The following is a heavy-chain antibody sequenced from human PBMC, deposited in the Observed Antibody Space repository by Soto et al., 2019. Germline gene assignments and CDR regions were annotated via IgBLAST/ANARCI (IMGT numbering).Heavy chain of an antibody. J-gene: IGHJ4*02. CDR3: ARAPMVLTRSYFDS. V-gene: IGHV4-59*01. D-gene: IGHD3-22*01. CDR2: ISSSGNT. CDR1: DGSISNFY. Sequence: SETLSLTCTVSDGSISNFYWSWIRQPPGKGLEWIGYISSSGNTNYNPSLKSRVSISVDTNKNQFSLNLTSVTAADTAVYYCARAPMVLTRSYFDSWGQGTLVTVSS.